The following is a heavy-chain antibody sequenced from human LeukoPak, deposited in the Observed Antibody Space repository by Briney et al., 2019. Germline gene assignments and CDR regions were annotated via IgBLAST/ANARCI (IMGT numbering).Heavy chain of an antibody. J-gene: IGHJ6*04. D-gene: IGHD6-19*01. CDR2: IYPGDSDT. CDR1: GYSFTSYW. CDR3: ARQDSSGWYAVDYYGMDV. V-gene: IGHV5-51*01. Sequence: GESLKISCKGSGYSFTSYWIGWVRQMPGKGLEWMGIIYPGDSDTRYSPSFQGQVTISADKSISTAYLQWSSLKASDTAMYYCARQDSSGWYAVDYYGMDVWGKGTTVTVSS.